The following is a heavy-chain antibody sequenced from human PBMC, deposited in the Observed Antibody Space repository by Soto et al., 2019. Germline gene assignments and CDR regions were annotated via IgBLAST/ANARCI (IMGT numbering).Heavy chain of an antibody. V-gene: IGHV4-39*01. Sequence: QLQLQESGPGLVKPSETLSLTCNVSGVSIIDNCYYWGWIRQPPGKGLEWIGTIYFNGNTFYNPSLKTRLTISVDTSKNQFSLRVTSVTAADTAVYYCARQGSYWGQGTLAAASS. J-gene: IGHJ4*02. CDR3: ARQGSY. CDR2: IYFNGNT. CDR1: GVSIIDNCYY.